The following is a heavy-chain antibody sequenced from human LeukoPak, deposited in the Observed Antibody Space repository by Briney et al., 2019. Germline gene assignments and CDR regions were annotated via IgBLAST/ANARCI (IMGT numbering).Heavy chain of an antibody. J-gene: IGHJ4*02. V-gene: IGHV4-30-2*06. Sequence: SETLSLTCSVSGGSISSGGYYWSWIRQSPGKGLEWIGYIYHSGSTYYNPSLKSRVTISVDRSKNQFSLKLSSVTAADTAVYYCAVGVVITAFDYWGQGTLVTVSS. CDR3: AVGVVITAFDY. CDR2: IYHSGST. CDR1: GGSISSGGYY. D-gene: IGHD2-2*01.